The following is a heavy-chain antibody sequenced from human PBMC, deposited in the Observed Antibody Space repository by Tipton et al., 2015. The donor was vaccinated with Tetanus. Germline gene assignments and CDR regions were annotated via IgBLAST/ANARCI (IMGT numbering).Heavy chain of an antibody. CDR1: GFTFGIYA. CDR3: AKDLGDVFQGAFDV. CDR2: ISGGGDRT. J-gene: IGHJ3*01. Sequence: SLRLSCAGSGFTFGIYAMSWVRQAPGKGLEWVSAISGGGDRTFYEDSVKGRFTISRDNSEKTLSLQMNSLRAEDTAIYYCAKDLGDVFQGAFDVWGPGTTVPVSS. D-gene: IGHD3-16*01. V-gene: IGHV3-23*02.